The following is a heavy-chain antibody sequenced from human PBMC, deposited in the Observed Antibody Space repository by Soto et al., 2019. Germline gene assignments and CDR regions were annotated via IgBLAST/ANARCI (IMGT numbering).Heavy chain of an antibody. CDR3: VRENYYYGMDV. CDR2: INNAYST. CDR1: GFDASVNF. J-gene: IGHJ6*02. Sequence: EVQLEESGGTWVQPGGSLRLSCAASGFDASVNFMTWARQAPGKGLEWVSAINNAYSTFYADSVKGRFTISRDNSKNTVYLQVSSLRVEDTAMYYCVRENYYYGMDVWGQGTAVTVSS. V-gene: IGHV3-66*01.